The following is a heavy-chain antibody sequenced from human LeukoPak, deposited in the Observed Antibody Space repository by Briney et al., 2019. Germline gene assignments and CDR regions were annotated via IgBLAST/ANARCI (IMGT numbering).Heavy chain of an antibody. D-gene: IGHD2-15*01. CDR2: ISSTSIYT. Sequence: GGSLRLSCTASGFIFNGYYMSWIRQAPGKGLEWLSYISSTSIYTNYADSVKGRFTISRDDANNSLLLQMNSLRAEDTAVYYCARGSGDFDSWGQGTLVTVSS. CDR3: ARGSGDFDS. J-gene: IGHJ4*02. V-gene: IGHV3-11*06. CDR1: GFIFNGYY.